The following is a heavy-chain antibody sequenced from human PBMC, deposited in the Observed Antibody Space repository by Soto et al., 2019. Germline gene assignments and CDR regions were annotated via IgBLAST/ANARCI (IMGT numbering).Heavy chain of an antibody. CDR2: TYYRSKWYN. J-gene: IGHJ5*02. CDR3: ARYGSGSYHEKMSWLVP. V-gene: IGHV6-1*01. CDR1: VDSVSSNSAA. D-gene: IGHD1-26*01. Sequence: SQTLSLTCVISVDSVSSNSAAWNWIRQSPSRGLEWLGRTYYRSKWYNAYAATVKSRITINPDISKNQFSLQLNSVTPEDTAVYYCARYGSGSYHEKMSWLVPGCPGTLDTVFS.